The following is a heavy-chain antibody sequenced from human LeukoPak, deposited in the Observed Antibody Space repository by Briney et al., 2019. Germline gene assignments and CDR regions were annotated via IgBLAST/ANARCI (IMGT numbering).Heavy chain of an antibody. D-gene: IGHD3-22*01. CDR3: VRGGTYYDSSGHFDY. CDR2: SRSKTNSYST. Sequence: PGGSLRLSCAGSGFTFSSYAMSWVRQAPGEGLEWVGRSRSKTNSYSTEYAASVKGRFTISRDESENSLNLQMNSLKTEDTAVYYCVRGGTYYDSSGHFDYWGQGTLVTVSS. J-gene: IGHJ4*02. V-gene: IGHV3-72*01. CDR1: GFTFSSYA.